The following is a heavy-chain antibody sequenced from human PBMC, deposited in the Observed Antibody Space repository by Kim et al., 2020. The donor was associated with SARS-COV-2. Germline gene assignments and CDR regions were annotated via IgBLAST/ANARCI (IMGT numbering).Heavy chain of an antibody. Sequence: YYADSVQGRFTISRDNSKNTLFLQMNDRRAEDTAVYYCAKGAGAPFFFDYWGQGTLVTVSS. D-gene: IGHD6-19*01. J-gene: IGHJ4*02. V-gene: IGHV3-23*01. CDR3: AKGAGAPFFFDY.